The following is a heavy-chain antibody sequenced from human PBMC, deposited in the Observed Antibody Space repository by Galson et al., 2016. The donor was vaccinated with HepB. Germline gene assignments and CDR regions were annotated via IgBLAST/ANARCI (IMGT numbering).Heavy chain of an antibody. J-gene: IGHJ5*02. CDR2: INVANGNT. D-gene: IGHD5-12*01. V-gene: IGHV1-3*01. CDR3: ALGIRGFQGARFDP. CDR1: GNTLTTYS. Sequence: SVKVSCKASGNTLTTYSINWVRQAPGQSLERMGWINVANGNTKSSQRLQGRVTVFRDTSATTAYMELRNLTSADTAVYYCALGIRGFQGARFDPWGQGTLVTVSS.